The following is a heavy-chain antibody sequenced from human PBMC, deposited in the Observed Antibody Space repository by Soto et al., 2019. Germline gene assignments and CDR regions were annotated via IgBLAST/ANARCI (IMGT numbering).Heavy chain of an antibody. D-gene: IGHD1-1*01. CDR1: GFTFSSFS. Sequence: GGSLRLSSAAYGFTFSSFSMTWVRQAPGKGREWVSYISSSSSTIYYADSVKGRFTISGAKAKTALDLQRNSLRDEDTDVYDGASGDLEPPAWGQGTMVTVPS. CDR2: ISSSSSTI. CDR3: ASGDLEPPA. J-gene: IGHJ3*01. V-gene: IGHV3-48*02.